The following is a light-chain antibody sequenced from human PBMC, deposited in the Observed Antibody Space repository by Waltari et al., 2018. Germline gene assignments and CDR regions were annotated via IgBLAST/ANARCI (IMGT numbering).Light chain of an antibody. J-gene: IGLJ1*01. CDR3: YSYAGGSV. Sequence: QSALTQPASVSGSPGQSITIPCTGSRSDVGSYNLVPWYLQHPGKAPKLIIYEVRKRPSGVSNRFSGSKSGNAASLTISGLQAEDEADYYCYSYAGGSVFGTGTKVTVL. CDR2: EVR. V-gene: IGLV2-23*02. CDR1: RSDVGSYNL.